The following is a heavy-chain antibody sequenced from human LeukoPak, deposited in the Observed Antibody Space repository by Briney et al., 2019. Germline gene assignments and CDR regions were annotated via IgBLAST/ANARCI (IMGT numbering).Heavy chain of an antibody. Sequence: PVEVSCKPSGRTFTNYAVSWVQQAPGQGLEWMGGINPIFATADYPQKFQGRVTITTDESTTTASLELRNLRSEDTAVYCCATGEVTYCGRWGCEMWGQGTMVSV. D-gene: IGHD3-16*01. J-gene: IGHJ3*02. CDR1: GRTFTNYA. CDR2: INPIFATA. V-gene: IGHV1-69*05. CDR3: ATGEVTYCGRWGCEM.